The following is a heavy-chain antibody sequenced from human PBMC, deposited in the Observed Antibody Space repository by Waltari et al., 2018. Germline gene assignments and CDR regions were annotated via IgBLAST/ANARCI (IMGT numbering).Heavy chain of an antibody. CDR2: ISNSGSTT. CDR3: ARPSTEYYYYYYYMDV. V-gene: IGHV3-48*03. Sequence: EVQVVESGGGWVQPGGSLRLSCVASGFTFSNHEMNGVRKAPGKGLEWVSYISNSGSTTYYADSVKGRFTISRDNAKNSMYLEMDSLRAEDTAVYYCARPSTEYYYYYYYMDVWGKGTTVTVS. J-gene: IGHJ6*03. CDR1: GFTFSNHE.